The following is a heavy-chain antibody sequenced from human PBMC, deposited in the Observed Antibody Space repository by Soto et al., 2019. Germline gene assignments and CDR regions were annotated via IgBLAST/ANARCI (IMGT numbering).Heavy chain of an antibody. CDR3: ARGDGLGELSSTLDY. D-gene: IGHD3-16*02. CDR2: ISYDGSNK. CDR1: GFTFNSYA. V-gene: IGHV3-30*04. J-gene: IGHJ4*02. Sequence: QVQLVESGGGVVQPGRSLRLSCAASGFTFNSYAMHWVRQAPGKGLEWVAVISYDGSNKYYADSVKGRFIISRDNSKNTLYLQMSSRKPEDTAVYYCARGDGLGELSSTLDYWAQGTLVTVSS.